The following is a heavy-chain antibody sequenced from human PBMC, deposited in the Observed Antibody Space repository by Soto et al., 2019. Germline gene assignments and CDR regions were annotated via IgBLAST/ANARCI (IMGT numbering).Heavy chain of an antibody. V-gene: IGHV3-11*06. CDR3: ARVRRHYYGSGTYYNRGFDP. Sequence: GGSLRLSCAASGFTFSDYYMSWIRQAPGKGLEWVSCISSSSGHTNYADSVKGRFTISRDNAKNSLYLQMTSLRAEDTAVYYCARVRRHYYGSGTYYNRGFDPWGQGTLVTVSS. D-gene: IGHD3-10*01. J-gene: IGHJ5*02. CDR1: GFTFSDYY. CDR2: ISSSSGHT.